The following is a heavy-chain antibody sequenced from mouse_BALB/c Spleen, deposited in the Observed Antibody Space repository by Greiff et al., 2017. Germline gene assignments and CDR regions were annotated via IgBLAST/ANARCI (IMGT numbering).Heavy chain of an antibody. Sequence: EVQVVESGGDLVKPGGSLKLSCAASGFTFSSYGMSWVRQTPDKRLEWVATISSGGSYTYYPDSVKGRFTISRDNAKNTLYLQMSSLKSEDTAMYYCARFFDGYGTYWGQGTLVTVSA. V-gene: IGHV5-6*01. J-gene: IGHJ3*01. CDR3: ARFFDGYGTY. CDR2: ISSGGSYT. CDR1: GFTFSSYG. D-gene: IGHD2-3*01.